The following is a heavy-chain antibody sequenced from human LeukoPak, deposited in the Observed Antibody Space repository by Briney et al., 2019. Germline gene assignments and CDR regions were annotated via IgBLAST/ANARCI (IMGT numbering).Heavy chain of an antibody. CDR2: ISYDGSNK. CDR3: AKGVAGYNDY. J-gene: IGHJ4*02. CDR1: GFTFSSYG. D-gene: IGHD6-19*01. V-gene: IGHV3-30*18. Sequence: GGSLRLSCAASGFTFSSYGMHWDRQAPGKGLEWVAVISYDGSNKYYADSVKGRFTISRDNSKNTLYLQMNSLRAEDTAVYYCAKGVAGYNDYWGQGTLVTVSS.